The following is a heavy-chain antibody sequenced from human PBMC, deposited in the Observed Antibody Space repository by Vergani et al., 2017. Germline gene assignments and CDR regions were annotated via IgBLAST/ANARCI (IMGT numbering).Heavy chain of an antibody. CDR3: ARDGSPFDY. Sequence: QVQLQESGPGLVKPSETLSLTCTVSGGSIGSYYWSWIRQPPGKGLEWIGYIYYSGSTNYNPSLKSRVTISVDTSKNQFSLKLSSVTAADTAVYYCARDGSPFDYWGQGTLVTVSS. V-gene: IGHV4-59*01. J-gene: IGHJ4*02. CDR1: GGSIGSYY. D-gene: IGHD6-13*01. CDR2: IYYSGST.